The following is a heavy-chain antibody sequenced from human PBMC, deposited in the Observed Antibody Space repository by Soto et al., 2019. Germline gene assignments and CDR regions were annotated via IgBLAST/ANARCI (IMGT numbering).Heavy chain of an antibody. CDR2: INPSGGST. J-gene: IGHJ6*02. Sequence: QVQLVQSGAEVKKPGASVKVSCKASGYTFTSYYMHWVRQAPGQGLEWMGIINPSGGSTSYAQKLQGRVTMTRDTSTSSVYMELSSLRAEDTAVYYCARDNGDYDYYGMDVWGQGTTVTVSS. CDR3: ARDNGDYDYYGMDV. CDR1: GYTFTSYY. V-gene: IGHV1-46*04. D-gene: IGHD4-17*01.